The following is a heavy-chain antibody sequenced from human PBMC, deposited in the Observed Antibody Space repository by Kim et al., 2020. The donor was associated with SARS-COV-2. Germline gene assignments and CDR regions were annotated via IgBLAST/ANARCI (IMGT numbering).Heavy chain of an antibody. CDR3: ARESMIVVARYYGMDV. CDR2: ISSSSSYI. CDR1: GFTFSSYS. V-gene: IGHV3-21*01. J-gene: IGHJ6*02. D-gene: IGHD3-22*01. Sequence: GGSLRLSCAASGFTFSSYSMNWVRQAPGKGLEWVSSISSSSSYIYYADSVKGRFTISRDNAKNSLYLQMNSLRAEDMAVYYCARESMIVVARYYGMDVWGQGTTVTVSS.